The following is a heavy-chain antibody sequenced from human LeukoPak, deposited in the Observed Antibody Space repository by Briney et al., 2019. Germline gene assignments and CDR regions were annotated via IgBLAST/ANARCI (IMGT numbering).Heavy chain of an antibody. D-gene: IGHD1-26*01. CDR2: IYYSGST. J-gene: IGHJ4*02. CDR1: GYSISSGYY. V-gene: IGHV4-38-2*02. CDR3: ARFVTGATTYFDY. Sequence: PSETLSLTCTVSGYSISSGYYWGWIRQPPGKGLEWIGYIYYSGSTNYNPSLKSRVTISVDTSKNQFSLKLSSVTAADTAVYYCARFVTGATTYFDYWGQGTLVTVSS.